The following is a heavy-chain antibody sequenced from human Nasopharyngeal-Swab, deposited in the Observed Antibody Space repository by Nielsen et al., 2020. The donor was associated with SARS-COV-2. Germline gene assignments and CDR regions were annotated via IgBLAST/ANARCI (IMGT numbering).Heavy chain of an antibody. CDR2: ISSSGSTI. CDR3: ARDLRAGSLWRDLTRYYYYGMDV. J-gene: IGHJ6*02. CDR1: GFSFRSYE. V-gene: IGHV3-48*03. Sequence: GGSLRLSCAASGFSFRSYEMNWVRQAPGKGLEWVSYISSSGSTIYYADSVKGRFTISRDNAKNSLYLQMNSLRAEDTAVYYCARDLRAGSLWRDLTRYYYYGMDVWGQGTTVTVSS. D-gene: IGHD2-21*01.